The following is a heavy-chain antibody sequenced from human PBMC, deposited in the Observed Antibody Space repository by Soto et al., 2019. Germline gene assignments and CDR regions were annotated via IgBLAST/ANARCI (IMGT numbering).Heavy chain of an antibody. V-gene: IGHV1-3*01. J-gene: IGHJ1*01. Sequence: ASVKVSCKASGYTFTSYAMHWVRQAPGQRLEWMGWINAGNGNTKYSQKFQGRVTITRDTSASTAYMELSSLRSEDTAVYYCARVAAAAGTGTKYVQHWGQGTLVTVSS. CDR3: ARVAAAAGTGTKYVQH. CDR2: INAGNGNT. CDR1: GYTFTSYA. D-gene: IGHD6-13*01.